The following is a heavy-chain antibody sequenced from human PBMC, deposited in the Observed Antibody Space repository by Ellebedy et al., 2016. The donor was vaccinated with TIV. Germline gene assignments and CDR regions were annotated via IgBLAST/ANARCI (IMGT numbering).Heavy chain of an antibody. CDR3: AKPSDLSPGYSAGWATYFDS. CDR2: VSADGSRK. CDR1: GFTFRRFA. Sequence: GESLKISXAASGFTFRRFAMHWVRQAPGKGLEWVAVVSADGSRKSYADSVKERFTISRDNSKNTLFVQMNSLRVEDTAVYYCAKPSDLSPGYSAGWATYFDSWGQGTLVTVSS. D-gene: IGHD6-25*01. V-gene: IGHV3-30*18. J-gene: IGHJ4*02.